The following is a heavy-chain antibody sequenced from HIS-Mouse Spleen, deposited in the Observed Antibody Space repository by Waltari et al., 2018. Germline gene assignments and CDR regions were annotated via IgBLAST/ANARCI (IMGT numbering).Heavy chain of an antibody. CDR2: IYYSGIT. D-gene: IGHD6-13*01. Sequence: QLQLQESGPGLVKPSETLSLTCTVSGGSISSSSYYWGWIRQPPGKGLEWIGRIYYSGITYYNPSLTSRVTISVDTSKNQFSLKLSSVTAADTAVYYCAREIPYSSSWYDWYFDLWGRGTLVTVSS. V-gene: IGHV4-39*07. J-gene: IGHJ2*01. CDR3: AREIPYSSSWYDWYFDL. CDR1: GGSISSSSYY.